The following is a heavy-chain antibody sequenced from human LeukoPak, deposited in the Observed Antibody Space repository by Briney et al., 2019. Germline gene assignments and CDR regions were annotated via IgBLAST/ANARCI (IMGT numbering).Heavy chain of an antibody. Sequence: ASVKVSCKASGYTFTSYDINWVRQATGQGLEWMGWMNPNSGNTGYAQKFQGRVTMTRNTSISTAYMELSSLRSEDTAVYYCARPDCSGGGCYPGLDYWGQGTLVTVSS. J-gene: IGHJ4*02. V-gene: IGHV1-8*01. D-gene: IGHD2-15*01. CDR1: GYTFTSYD. CDR2: MNPNSGNT. CDR3: ARPDCSGGGCYPGLDY.